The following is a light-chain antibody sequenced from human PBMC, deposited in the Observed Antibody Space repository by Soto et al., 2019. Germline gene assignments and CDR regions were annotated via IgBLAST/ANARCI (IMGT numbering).Light chain of an antibody. CDR3: QQLNSYLLYT. Sequence: DIQLTQSPSFLSASVGDRVTITCRASQGISSYLAWYQQKPGKAPKLLIYAASTLQSGVPSRFSGSGSGTEFTLTISSLQPEDFATYYRQQLNSYLLYTFGQGTKLEIK. V-gene: IGKV1-9*01. CDR2: AAS. J-gene: IGKJ2*01. CDR1: QGISSY.